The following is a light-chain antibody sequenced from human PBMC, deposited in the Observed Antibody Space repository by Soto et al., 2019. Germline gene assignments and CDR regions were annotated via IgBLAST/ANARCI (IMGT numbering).Light chain of an antibody. V-gene: IGKV3-20*01. CDR3: QQFSCAPYN. Sequence: EIMLTQSPDILSLSPGERATLSCRTSQSISKTYVAWYQQRPGQAPKLLISGASGWAIGIPDRVNAGGSGTNFSLTITNIDTEDCAIYDCQQFSCAPYNFGLGT. J-gene: IGKJ2*01. CDR1: QSISKTY. CDR2: GAS.